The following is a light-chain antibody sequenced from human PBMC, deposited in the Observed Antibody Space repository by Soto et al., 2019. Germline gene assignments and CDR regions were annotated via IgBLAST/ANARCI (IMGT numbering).Light chain of an antibody. CDR2: DNN. CDR1: SSNIGNNY. CDR3: GSWDYSLSAGV. Sequence: QSVLTQPPSVSAAPGQRVTISCSGSSSNIGNNYVSWYQQLPGTAPKLLIYDNNKRPSGIPDRFSGSKSGTSATLGITGLQKGDEADYYCGSWDYSLSAGVFGGGTKLTVL. V-gene: IGLV1-51*01. J-gene: IGLJ2*01.